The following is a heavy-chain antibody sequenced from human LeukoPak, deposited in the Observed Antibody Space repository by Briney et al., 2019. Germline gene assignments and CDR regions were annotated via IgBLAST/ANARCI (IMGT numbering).Heavy chain of an antibody. D-gene: IGHD2-2*03. V-gene: IGHV4-59*12. CDR3: ARGRVDIVVVPAAMSRYFDY. J-gene: IGHJ4*02. CDR1: GGSISNYY. Sequence: SETLSLTCTVSGGSISNYYWSWIRQPPGKGLEWIGNIYYSGNTNYNPSLKSRVTISVDTSKNQFSLRLSSVTAADTAVYYCARGRVDIVVVPAAMSRYFDYWGQGTLVTVSS. CDR2: IYYSGNT.